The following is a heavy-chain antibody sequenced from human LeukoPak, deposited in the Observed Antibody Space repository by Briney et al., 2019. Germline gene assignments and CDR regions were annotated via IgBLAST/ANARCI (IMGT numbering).Heavy chain of an antibody. CDR1: GGSISSSSYY. CDR2: IYYSGST. J-gene: IGHJ4*02. V-gene: IGHV4-39*02. CDR3: ARYTGVNGYYFDY. D-gene: IGHD2-8*01. Sequence: SETLSLTCTVSGGSISSSSYYWGWIRQPPGKGLEWIGSIYYSGSTYYNPSLKSRVTKSVDTSKSHFSLKLSSVTAADTAMYYCARYTGVNGYYFDYWGQGTLVTVSS.